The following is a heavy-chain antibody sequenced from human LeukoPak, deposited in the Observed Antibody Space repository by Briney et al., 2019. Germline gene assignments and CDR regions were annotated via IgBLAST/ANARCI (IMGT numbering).Heavy chain of an antibody. CDR2: ITTTFYT. CDR3: ARARANWYEDY. Sequence: PGGSLRLSCAASGFTFSSYSFNWVRQAPGKGLEWVSSITTTFYTYYTDSVKGRFTISRDNAKNSLYLEMISLRAEDTAVYYCARARANWYEDYWGQGTMVTVSS. D-gene: IGHD6-13*01. CDR1: GFTFSSYS. V-gene: IGHV3-21*01. J-gene: IGHJ4*02.